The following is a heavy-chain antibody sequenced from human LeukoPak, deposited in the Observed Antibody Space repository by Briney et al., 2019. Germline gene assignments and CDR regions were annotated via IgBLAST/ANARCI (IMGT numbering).Heavy chain of an antibody. CDR3: AKGMGDTLGDFDY. D-gene: IGHD1-26*01. Sequence: GGSLRLSCEASGFTFSSYAMTWVRQAPGKGLEWVSSISGSGFNTWYADSVKGRFTISRDNSKNTLYVQMSSLRAEDTAVYYCAKGMGDTLGDFDYWGQGTLVTVSS. CDR1: GFTFSSYA. CDR2: ISGSGFNT. V-gene: IGHV3-23*01. J-gene: IGHJ4*02.